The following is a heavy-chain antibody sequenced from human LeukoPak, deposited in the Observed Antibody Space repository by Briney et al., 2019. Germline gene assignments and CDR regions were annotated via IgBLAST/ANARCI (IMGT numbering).Heavy chain of an antibody. D-gene: IGHD2-15*01. Sequence: SETLSLTCAVYGGSFSGYYWSWIRQPPGKGLEWIGEINHSGSTNYNPSLKSRVTISVDTSKNQFSLKLSSVTAADTAVYYCARGKRAAPSYCSGGSCKHFDYWGQGTLDTVSS. J-gene: IGHJ4*02. CDR2: INHSGST. CDR1: GGSFSGYY. CDR3: ARGKRAAPSYCSGGSCKHFDY. V-gene: IGHV4-34*01.